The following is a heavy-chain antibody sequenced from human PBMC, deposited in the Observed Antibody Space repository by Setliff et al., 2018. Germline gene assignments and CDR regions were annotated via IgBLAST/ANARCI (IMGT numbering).Heavy chain of an antibody. V-gene: IGHV3-23*01. Sequence: GESLKISCAASGFTFSSYAITWVRQAPGKGLEWVSMISGSAQTTYYADSVKGRFTISRDNSKNTVYLEMNSLRAEDTAVYYCARTTGYRLEGDFDYWGQGTLVTVSS. J-gene: IGHJ4*02. CDR3: ARTTGYRLEGDFDY. D-gene: IGHD1-1*01. CDR1: GFTFSSYA. CDR2: ISGSAQTT.